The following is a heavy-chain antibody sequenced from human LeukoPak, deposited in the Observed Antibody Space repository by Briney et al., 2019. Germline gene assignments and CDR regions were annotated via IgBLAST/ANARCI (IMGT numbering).Heavy chain of an antibody. D-gene: IGHD2-2*01. CDR3: ARIRISSTSQNYFDP. V-gene: IGHV4-30-4*07. Sequence: SQTLSLTCAVSGGTLTSGGYSWSWIRQSPGKALEWIGYIYYSGSAYYNPSLKSRVDISFDTSKNQFSLRMTSVTAADSAIYFCARIRISSTSQNYFDPWGQGTLVTVSS. J-gene: IGHJ5*02. CDR1: GGTLTSGGYS. CDR2: IYYSGSA.